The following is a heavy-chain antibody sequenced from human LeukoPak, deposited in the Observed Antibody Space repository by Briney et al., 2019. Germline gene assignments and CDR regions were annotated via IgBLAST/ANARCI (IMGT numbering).Heavy chain of an antibody. Sequence: SETLSLTCTVSGGSISSSSYYWGWIRQPPGKGLEWIGSIYYSGNTYYNPSLNSRVTISVDTSKNQFSLKLSSVTAADTAVYYCARRTSRYYMDVWGKGTTVTVSS. CDR1: GGSISSSSYY. CDR2: IYYSGNT. D-gene: IGHD2-2*01. J-gene: IGHJ6*03. V-gene: IGHV4-39*01. CDR3: ARRTSRYYMDV.